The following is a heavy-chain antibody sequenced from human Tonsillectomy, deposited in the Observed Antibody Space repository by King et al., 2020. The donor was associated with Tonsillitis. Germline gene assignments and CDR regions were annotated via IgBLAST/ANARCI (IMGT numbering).Heavy chain of an antibody. V-gene: IGHV1-18*01. CDR2: ISAYNGNT. J-gene: IGHJ6*02. CDR1: GYTFTSYG. Sequence: VQLVESGAEVKKPGASVKVSCKASGYTFTSYGISWVRQAPGQGLEWMGWISAYNGNTNYAQKLQGRVTMTTDTSTSTAYMELRSLRSDDTAVYYCARVQNDPYDFWSGYEETTGYGMDVWGQGTTVTVSS. CDR3: ARVQNDPYDFWSGYEETTGYGMDV. D-gene: IGHD3-3*01.